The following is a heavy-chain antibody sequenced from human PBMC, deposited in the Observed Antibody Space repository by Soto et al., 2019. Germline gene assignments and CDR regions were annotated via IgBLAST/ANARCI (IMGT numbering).Heavy chain of an antibody. Sequence: SETLSLTCAVSGGSISSSHWWSCVRQPPGKGLEWIGEIYHSGSTNYNPSLKSRVTISVDKSKNQFSLKLSSVTAADTAVYYCAIYLEMGYFDYWGQGTLVTVS. J-gene: IGHJ4*02. CDR3: AIYLEMGYFDY. CDR2: IYHSGST. D-gene: IGHD3-16*01. V-gene: IGHV4-4*02. CDR1: GGSISSSHW.